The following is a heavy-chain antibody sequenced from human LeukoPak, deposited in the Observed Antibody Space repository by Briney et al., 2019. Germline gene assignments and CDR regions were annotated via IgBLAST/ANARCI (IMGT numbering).Heavy chain of an antibody. J-gene: IGHJ4*02. V-gene: IGHV6-1*01. Sequence: SHTLSLTCAISGDSVSSNSDAWNWIRQSPSRGLEWLGRTYYRSKWYNDYAVSVKSRIAINPDASKNQFSLQLNSVTPEDTAVYYCATDWEGRFDYWGQGTLVTVSS. D-gene: IGHD3/OR15-3a*01. CDR2: TYYRSKWYN. CDR1: GDSVSSNSDA. CDR3: ATDWEGRFDY.